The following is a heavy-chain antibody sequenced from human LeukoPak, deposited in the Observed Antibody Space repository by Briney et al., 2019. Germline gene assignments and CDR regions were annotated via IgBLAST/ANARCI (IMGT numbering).Heavy chain of an antibody. J-gene: IGHJ2*01. D-gene: IGHD6-19*01. CDR1: GGSNSSYY. Sequence: KPSETLSLTCTVSGGSNSSYYWSWIRQPPGKGLEWIGYIYYSGSTNYNPSLKSRVTISVDTSKNQFSLKLSSVTAADTAVYYCARDLGVAVAGTGYFDLWGRGTLVTVSS. V-gene: IGHV4-59*01. CDR2: IYYSGST. CDR3: ARDLGVAVAGTGYFDL.